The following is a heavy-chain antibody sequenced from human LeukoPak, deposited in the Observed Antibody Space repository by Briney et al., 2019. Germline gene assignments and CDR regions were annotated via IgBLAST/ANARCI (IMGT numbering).Heavy chain of an antibody. Sequence: GSTKYNPSLKSRVTISVDTSKNQLSLKMRSVTAADTAVYYCARGRDWVEYWGQGTLVTVSS. V-gene: IGHV4-59*09. J-gene: IGHJ4*02. CDR2: GST. D-gene: IGHD3/OR15-3a*01. CDR3: ARGRDWVEY.